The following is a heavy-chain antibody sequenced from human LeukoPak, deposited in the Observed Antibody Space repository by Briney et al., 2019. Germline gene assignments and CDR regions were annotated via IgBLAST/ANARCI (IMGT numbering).Heavy chain of an antibody. CDR2: ISYDGSNK. CDR1: GFTFSSYA. CDR3: ARDPESGWFDP. V-gene: IGHV3-30-3*01. J-gene: IGHJ5*02. D-gene: IGHD5-24*01. Sequence: AGGSLRLSCAASGFTFSSYAMHWVRQAPGKGLEWVAVISYDGSNKYYADSVKGRFTISRDNAKNSLYLQMNSLRAEDTAVYYCARDPESGWFDPWGQGTLVTVSS.